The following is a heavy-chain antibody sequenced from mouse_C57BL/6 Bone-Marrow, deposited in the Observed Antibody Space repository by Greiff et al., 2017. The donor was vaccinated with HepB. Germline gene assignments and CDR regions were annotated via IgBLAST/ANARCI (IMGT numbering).Heavy chain of an antibody. D-gene: IGHD1-1*01. CDR2: ISDGGSYT. CDR1: GFTFSSYA. V-gene: IGHV5-4*01. CDR3: ARDLGITTVVATETWYFDV. Sequence: EVQGVESGGGLVKPGGSLKLSCAASGFTFSSYAMSWVRQTPEKRLEWVATISDGGSYTYYPDNVKGRFTISRDNAKNNLYLQMSHLKSEDTAMYYCARDLGITTVVATETWYFDVWGTGTTVTVSS. J-gene: IGHJ1*03.